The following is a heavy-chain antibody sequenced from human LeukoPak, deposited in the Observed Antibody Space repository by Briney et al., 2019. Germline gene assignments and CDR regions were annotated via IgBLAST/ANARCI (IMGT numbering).Heavy chain of an antibody. J-gene: IGHJ4*02. D-gene: IGHD2-15*01. CDR2: ISGRGGST. Sequence: GGSLRLSCAASGFTFSSYAMSWVRQAPGKGLEWVSAISGRGGSTYYADSVKGRFTISRDNSKNTLYLQMNSLRAEDTAVYYCAKDCGSCYSVYPFDYWGQGTLVTVSS. CDR3: AKDCGSCYSVYPFDY. CDR1: GFTFSSYA. V-gene: IGHV3-23*01.